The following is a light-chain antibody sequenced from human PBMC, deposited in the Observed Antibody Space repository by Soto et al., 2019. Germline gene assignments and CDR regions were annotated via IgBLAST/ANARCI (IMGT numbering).Light chain of an antibody. Sequence: AIRMTQSPSSLSASTGDRVTLTCRASQGISSYLAWYQQKPGQAPKLLIYAASTVQSGVPSRFSGSGSGTDFTLTISCLQAEDFATYYCQQYYSYPLTFGGGTKVEIK. CDR3: QQYYSYPLT. J-gene: IGKJ4*01. V-gene: IGKV1-8*01. CDR1: QGISSY. CDR2: AAS.